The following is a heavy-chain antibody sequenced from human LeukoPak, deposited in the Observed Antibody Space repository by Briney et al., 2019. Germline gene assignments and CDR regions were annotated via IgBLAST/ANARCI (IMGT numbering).Heavy chain of an antibody. CDR3: ARDGEVGVGRWFDP. CDR2: ISSSSSYI. J-gene: IGHJ5*02. Sequence: GGSLRLSCVASGFTFSSYSMNWVRQAPGRGLEWVSSISSSSSYIYYADSVKGRFTFSRDNAKNSLSLQMNSLRAEDTAVYYCARDGEVGVGRWFDPWGQGTLVTVSS. D-gene: IGHD1-26*01. CDR1: GFTFSSYS. V-gene: IGHV3-21*01.